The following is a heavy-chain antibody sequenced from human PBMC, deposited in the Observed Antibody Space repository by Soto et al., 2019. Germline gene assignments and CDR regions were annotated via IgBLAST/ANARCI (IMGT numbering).Heavy chain of an antibody. Sequence: PGGSLRLSCAASGFTFTKAWMIWVRQAPGKGLEWVGRIKSKTDGGTTDYAAPVKGRFTISRDDSKNTLYLQINSLKTEDTAVYYCTTEGPGYCSGGSCYAIDYWGQGTLVTVSS. D-gene: IGHD2-15*01. J-gene: IGHJ4*02. CDR2: IKSKTDGGTT. CDR3: TTEGPGYCSGGSCYAIDY. CDR1: GFTFTKAW. V-gene: IGHV3-15*01.